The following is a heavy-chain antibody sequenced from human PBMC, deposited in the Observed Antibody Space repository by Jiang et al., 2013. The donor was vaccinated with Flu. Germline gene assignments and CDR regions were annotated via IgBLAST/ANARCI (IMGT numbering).Heavy chain of an antibody. V-gene: IGHV7-4-1*02. CDR1: TSYA. J-gene: IGHJ4*02. CDR2: INTNTGNP. CDR3: ARDGDYCSGGSCYHLGY. Sequence: TSYAMNWVRQAPGQGLEWMGWINTNTGNPTYAQGFTGRFVFSLDTSVSTAYLQISSLKAEDTAVYYCARDGDYCSGGSCYHLGYWGQGTLVTVSS. D-gene: IGHD2-15*01.